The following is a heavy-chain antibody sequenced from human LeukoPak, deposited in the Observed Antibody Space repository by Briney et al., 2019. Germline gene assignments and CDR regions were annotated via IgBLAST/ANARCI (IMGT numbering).Heavy chain of an antibody. CDR2: ISGSGGST. CDR3: AKGSRFYDP. CDR1: GFTFSSYA. J-gene: IGHJ5*02. Sequence: GGSLRLSCTASGFTFSSYAMSWVRQAPGKGLEWVSTISGSGGSTYYAESVKGRFTISRDNSKNTLYLQMSSLRVEDAAGYYCAKGSRFYDPWGQGTLVTVSS. V-gene: IGHV3-23*01.